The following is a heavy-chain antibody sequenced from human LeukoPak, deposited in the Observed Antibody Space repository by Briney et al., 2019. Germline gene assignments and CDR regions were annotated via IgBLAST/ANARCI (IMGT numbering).Heavy chain of an antibody. Sequence: SETLSLTCTVSGGSVCSGSYYWSWIRQPPGKGLEWIGYIYYSGSTNYNPSLKSRVTISVDTSKNQFSLKLSSVTAADTAVYYCAREDVDTVSGVYYYYGMDVWGQGTTVTVS. D-gene: IGHD5-18*01. CDR1: GGSVCSGSYY. CDR3: AREDVDTVSGVYYYYGMDV. CDR2: IYYSGST. J-gene: IGHJ6*02. V-gene: IGHV4-61*01.